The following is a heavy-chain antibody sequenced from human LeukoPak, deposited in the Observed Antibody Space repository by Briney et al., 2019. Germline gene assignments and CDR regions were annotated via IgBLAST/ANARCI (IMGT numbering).Heavy chain of an antibody. CDR3: ARDGRGGYGDYLGY. V-gene: IGHV3-21*01. Sequence: PGGSLRLSCAASGFTFSSYSMNWVRQAPGKGLEWVSSISSSSSYIYYADSVKGRFTISRDNAKNSLYLQMNSLRAEDTAVYYCARDGRGGYGDYLGYWGQGTLVTVSS. CDR2: ISSSSSYI. CDR1: GFTFSSYS. D-gene: IGHD4-17*01. J-gene: IGHJ4*02.